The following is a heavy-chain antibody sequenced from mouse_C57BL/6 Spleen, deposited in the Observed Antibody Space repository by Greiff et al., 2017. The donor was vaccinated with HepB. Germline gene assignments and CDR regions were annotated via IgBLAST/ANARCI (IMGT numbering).Heavy chain of an antibody. CDR3: TRGAYYASWFAY. CDR2: IDPETGGT. J-gene: IGHJ3*01. V-gene: IGHV1-15*01. D-gene: IGHD2-10*01. CDR1: GYTFTDYE. Sequence: QVQLKESGAELVSPGASVTLSCKASGYTFTDYEMHWVKQTPVHGLEWIGAIDPETGGTAYNQKFKGKAILTADKSSSTAYMELRSLTSEDSAVYYCTRGAYYASWFAYWGQGTLVTVSA.